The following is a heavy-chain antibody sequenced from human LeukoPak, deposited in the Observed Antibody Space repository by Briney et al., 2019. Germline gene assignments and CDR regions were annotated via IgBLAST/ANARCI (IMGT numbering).Heavy chain of an antibody. CDR2: INHSGST. CDR3: ARGGEWLRLPYFDY. Sequence: SETLSLTCTVSGGSISGYYWSWIRQPPGKGLEWIGEINHSGSTNYNPSLKSRVTISVDTSKNQFSLKLSSVTAADTAVYYCARGGEWLRLPYFDYWGQGTLVTVSS. D-gene: IGHD5-12*01. V-gene: IGHV4-34*01. CDR1: GGSISGYY. J-gene: IGHJ4*02.